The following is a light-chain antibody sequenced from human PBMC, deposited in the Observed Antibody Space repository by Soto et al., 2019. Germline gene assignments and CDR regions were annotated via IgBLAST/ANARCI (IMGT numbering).Light chain of an antibody. CDR1: QSVSSN. CDR3: QHYNNWPPRYT. J-gene: IGKJ2*01. V-gene: IGKV3-15*01. CDR2: GAS. Sequence: EIVMTQSPATLSVSPGESATLSCRASQSVSSNLAWYQQKPGQAPRLLISGASTRATGIPARFSGSGSGTEFTLTISSLQSEDFAVYYCQHYNNWPPRYTFGQGTKLEI.